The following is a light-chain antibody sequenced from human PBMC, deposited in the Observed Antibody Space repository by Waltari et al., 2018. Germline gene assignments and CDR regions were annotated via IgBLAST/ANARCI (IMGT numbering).Light chain of an antibody. CDR3: QQAHSFPYS. Sequence: DIQMTQSPSSLSASVGDRVTITCRASQSISSHLNWYQQKPGKAPRLLIYLTSNLQSGVPSRFSGSGSGTDFSLTISTLQPEDSATYYCQQAHSFPYSFGQGTKLEIK. V-gene: IGKV1-39*01. J-gene: IGKJ2*03. CDR1: QSISSH. CDR2: LTS.